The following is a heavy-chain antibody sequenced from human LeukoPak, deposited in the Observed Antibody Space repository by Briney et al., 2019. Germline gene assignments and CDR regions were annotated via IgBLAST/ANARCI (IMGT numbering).Heavy chain of an antibody. V-gene: IGHV4-4*02. CDR2: IYHSGST. Sequence: SGTLSLTCAVSGGSISSSNWWSWVRQPPGKGLEWIGEIYHSGSTNYNPSLKSRVTISVDKSKNQFSLKLSSVTAADTAVYYCASVNDYGDPLPRYMDVWSKGTAVTVSS. CDR1: GGSISSSNW. CDR3: ASVNDYGDPLPRYMDV. J-gene: IGHJ6*03. D-gene: IGHD4-17*01.